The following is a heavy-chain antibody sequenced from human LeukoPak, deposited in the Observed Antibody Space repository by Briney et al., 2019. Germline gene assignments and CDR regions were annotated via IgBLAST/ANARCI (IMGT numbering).Heavy chain of an antibody. CDR3: ARGAMTTVTTGLRFDP. D-gene: IGHD4-17*01. J-gene: IGHJ5*02. CDR1: GYTFTSYD. CDR2: MNPNSGNT. Sequence: ASVKVSRKASGYTFTSYDINWVRQATGQGLEWMGWMNPNSGNTGYAQKFQGRVTITRNTSISTAYMELSSLRSEDTAVYYCARGAMTTVTTGLRFDPWGQGTLVTVSS. V-gene: IGHV1-8*03.